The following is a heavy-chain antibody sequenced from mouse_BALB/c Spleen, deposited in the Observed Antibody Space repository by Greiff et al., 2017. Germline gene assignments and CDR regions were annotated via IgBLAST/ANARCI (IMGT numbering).Heavy chain of an antibody. V-gene: IGHV1S34*01. CDR2: ISCYNGAT. J-gene: IGHJ3*01. Sequence: LLKTGASVKISCKASGYSFTGYYMHWVKQSHGKSLEWIGYISCYNGATSYNQKFKGKATFTVDTSSSTAYMQFNSLTSEDSAVYYCARGYYRYDGFAYWGQGTLVTVSA. CDR1: GYSFTGYY. D-gene: IGHD2-14*01. CDR3: ARGYYRYDGFAY.